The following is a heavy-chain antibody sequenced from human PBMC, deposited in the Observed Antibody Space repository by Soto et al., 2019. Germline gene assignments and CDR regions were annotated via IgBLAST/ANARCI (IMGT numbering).Heavy chain of an antibody. D-gene: IGHD3-22*01. CDR3: ARVTGGYFYVISGYYIGSNSAYYFDY. Sequence: ASVKVSCKASGYTFTSYGISWVRQAPGQGLEWMGWISAYNGNTNYAQKLQGRVTMTTDTSTSTAYMELRSLRSDDTAVYYCARVTGGYFYVISGYYIGSNSAYYFDYWGQGTLVTVSS. CDR2: ISAYNGNT. V-gene: IGHV1-18*01. CDR1: GYTFTSYG. J-gene: IGHJ4*02.